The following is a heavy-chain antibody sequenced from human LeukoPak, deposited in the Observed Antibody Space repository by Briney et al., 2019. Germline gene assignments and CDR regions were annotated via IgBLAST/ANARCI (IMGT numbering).Heavy chain of an antibody. CDR2: ISYDGSNK. J-gene: IGHJ4*02. V-gene: IGHV3-30*04. D-gene: IGHD6-13*01. Sequence: AGSLRLSCAASGCSFSSYAIHWVRQAPGKGLEWVAVISYDGSNKYYADSVKGRFTISRDNSKNTLYLQMNSLRAEDTAVYYCARDLAAAGTNFDYWGQGTLVTVSS. CDR3: ARDLAAAGTNFDY. CDR1: GCSFSSYA.